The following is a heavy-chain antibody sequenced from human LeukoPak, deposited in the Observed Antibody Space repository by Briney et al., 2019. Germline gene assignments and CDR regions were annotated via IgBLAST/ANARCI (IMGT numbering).Heavy chain of an antibody. CDR3: ARDYGLYSAFDI. CDR1: GFSFSNYG. V-gene: IGHV3-23*01. Sequence: PGGSLRLSCAASGFSFSNYGMNWVRQAPGKGLEWVSGITGNGATTYYADSVRGRFTISRDTSKNTLYLQMNSLRAEDTAVYYCARDYGLYSAFDIWGQGTMVTVSS. J-gene: IGHJ3*02. CDR2: ITGNGATT. D-gene: IGHD3-3*01.